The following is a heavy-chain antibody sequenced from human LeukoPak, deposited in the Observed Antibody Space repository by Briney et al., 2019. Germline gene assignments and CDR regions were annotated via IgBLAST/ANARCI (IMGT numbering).Heavy chain of an antibody. V-gene: IGHV4-34*01. CDR3: ARVDSSGWSRVDY. Sequence: PSETLSLTCAVYGGSFSGYYWSWIRQSPGKGLEWIGEINHSGSTNYNPSLKSRVTISVDTSKNQFSLKLSSVTAADTAVYYCARVDSSGWSRVDYWGQGTLVTVSS. CDR2: INHSGST. J-gene: IGHJ4*02. D-gene: IGHD6-19*01. CDR1: GGSFSGYY.